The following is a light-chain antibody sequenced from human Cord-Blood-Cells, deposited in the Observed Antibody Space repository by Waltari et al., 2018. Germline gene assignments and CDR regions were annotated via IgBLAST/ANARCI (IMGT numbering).Light chain of an antibody. V-gene: IGLV6-57*01. CDR2: EDN. J-gene: IGLJ2*01. CDR3: QSYDSSNHVV. Sequence: NFMLTQPHSVSESPGKTVTISCTRTSGSIASNYVKCNTHRPGSSPPTVIYEDNQRPSGVPDRFSGSIDSSSNSASLTISGLKTEDETEEYYCQSYDSSNHVVFGGGTKLTVL. CDR1: SGSIASNY.